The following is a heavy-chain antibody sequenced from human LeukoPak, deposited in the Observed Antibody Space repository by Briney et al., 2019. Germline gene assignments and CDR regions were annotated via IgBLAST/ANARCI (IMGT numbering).Heavy chain of an antibody. J-gene: IGHJ5*02. V-gene: IGHV3-23*01. CDR2: ISGSGGST. CDR3: ARDVNYYGSGSYYGWFDP. Sequence: GGSLRLSCAASGFTFSSYAMSWVRQAPGKGLEWVSAISGSGGSTYYADSVKGRFTISRDNAKNSLYLQMNSLRAEDTAVYYCARDVNYYGSGSYYGWFDPWGQGTLVTVSS. CDR1: GFTFSSYA. D-gene: IGHD3-10*01.